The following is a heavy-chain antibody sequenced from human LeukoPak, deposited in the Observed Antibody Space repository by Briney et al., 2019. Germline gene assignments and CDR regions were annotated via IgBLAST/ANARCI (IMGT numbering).Heavy chain of an antibody. CDR3: ARNFAD. CDR2: IKADGTST. V-gene: IGHV3-74*01. CDR1: GFTFSTYW. J-gene: IGHJ4*02. Sequence: GGSLRLSCAASGFTFSTYWMHWVRQVPGKGLVWVSRIKADGTSTSYADSVKGRFTISRDNAKNTLYLQMNSLRVEDTAVYYCARNFADWGQGTLVTVSS.